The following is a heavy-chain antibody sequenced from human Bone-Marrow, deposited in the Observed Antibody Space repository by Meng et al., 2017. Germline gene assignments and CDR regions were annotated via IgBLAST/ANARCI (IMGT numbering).Heavy chain of an antibody. CDR1: GGSISTYY. Sequence: SETLSLTCSVSGGSISTYYWSWIRQTPGKGLEWIGYVFHSGSANYNPSLKSRVTVSVDTSKNQFSLKLTSVTAADTAVYYCARVHGYYYGSGSHVFDYWGQGTLVTVSS. J-gene: IGHJ4*02. D-gene: IGHD3-10*01. CDR2: VFHSGSA. V-gene: IGHV4-59*01. CDR3: ARVHGYYYGSGSHVFDY.